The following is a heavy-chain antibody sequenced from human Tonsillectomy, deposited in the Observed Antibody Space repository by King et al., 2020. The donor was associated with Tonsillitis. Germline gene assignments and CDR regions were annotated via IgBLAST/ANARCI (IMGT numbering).Heavy chain of an antibody. CDR3: TTEGMRDYGSGIDS. J-gene: IGHJ4*02. V-gene: IGHV3-15*07. CDR2: IKSKPDGGTT. D-gene: IGHD3-10*01. CDR1: GFTFTDTW. Sequence: VQLVESGGGLVNPGGSFRLYCAASGFTFTDTWMHWVRQAPGKGLEWVGRIKSKPDGGTTDYAAPVKGRFTISRDGSKNTLYLQMNSLETEDTAVYYCTTEGMRDYGSGIDSWGQGTLVTVSS.